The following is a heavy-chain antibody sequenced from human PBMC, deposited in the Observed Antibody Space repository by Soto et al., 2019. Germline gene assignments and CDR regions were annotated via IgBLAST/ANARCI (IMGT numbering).Heavy chain of an antibody. J-gene: IGHJ6*01. D-gene: IGHD5-12*01. V-gene: IGHV1-2*02. CDR3: ARVPRRGGYGYYHYYGMQV. CDR2: INPNSGGT. CDR1: GYTFTGYY. Sequence: ASVKVSCKASGYTFTGYYMHWVRQAPGQGLEWMGWINPNSGGTNYAQKFQGRVTMTRDTSISTAYMELSRLRSDDTAVYYCARVPRRGGYGYYHYYGMQVWGQGTTFNVS.